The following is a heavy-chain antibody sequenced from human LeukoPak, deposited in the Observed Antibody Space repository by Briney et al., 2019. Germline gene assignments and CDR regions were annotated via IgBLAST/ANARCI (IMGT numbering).Heavy chain of an antibody. V-gene: IGHV4-39*01. D-gene: IGHD3-3*01. CDR1: GGSISSSSYY. Sequence: KASETLSLTCTVSGGSISSSSYYWGWIRQPPGKGLEWIGSIYYSGSTYYNPSLKSRVTISVDTSKNQFSLKLSSVTAADTAVYYCARAGGITIFGVAGWFDPWGQGTLVTVSS. CDR3: ARAGGITIFGVAGWFDP. CDR2: IYYSGST. J-gene: IGHJ5*02.